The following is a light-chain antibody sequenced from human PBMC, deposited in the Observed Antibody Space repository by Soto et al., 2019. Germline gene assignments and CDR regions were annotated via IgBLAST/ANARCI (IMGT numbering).Light chain of an antibody. V-gene: IGLV1-44*01. J-gene: IGLJ1*01. CDR1: SSNIGSNT. CDR3: AAWDDSLNGLV. CDR2: NNN. Sequence: QAVVTQPPSASGTPGQRVTISCSGSSSNIGSNTVNWYQQLPGTAPKLLIYNNNQRPSGVPDRFSGSKSGTSDSRAISGLQSEDEADYYCAAWDDSLNGLVFGTGTKVTVL.